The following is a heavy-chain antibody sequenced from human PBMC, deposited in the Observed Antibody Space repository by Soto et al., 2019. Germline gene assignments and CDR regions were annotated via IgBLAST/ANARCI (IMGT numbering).Heavy chain of an antibody. V-gene: IGHV2-26*01. CDR3: ARIRKDTAMPDY. J-gene: IGHJ4*02. CDR2: IFSNDEK. Sequence: QVTLKESGPVLVKPTENLTLTCTVSGFSLSNARMGVSWIRQPPGKALEWLAHIFSNDEKSYSTSLKSRLTISKDTSKSQVVLTMTNMDPVDTATYYCARIRKDTAMPDYWGQGTLVTVSS. D-gene: IGHD5-18*01. CDR1: GFSLSNARMG.